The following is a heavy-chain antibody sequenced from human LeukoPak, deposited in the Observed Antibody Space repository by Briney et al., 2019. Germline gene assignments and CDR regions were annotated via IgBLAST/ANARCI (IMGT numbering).Heavy chain of an antibody. Sequence: SETLSLTCAVYGGSFSSYYWGWIRQPPGKGLEWIGSIYHSGSSYYNPSLKSRVTISVDTSKNQFSLKLSSVTAADTAVYYCARHSSYYGNFDYWGQGTLVTVSS. CDR3: ARHSSYYGNFDY. CDR2: IYHSGSS. CDR1: GGSFSSYY. D-gene: IGHD3-10*01. V-gene: IGHV4-39*01. J-gene: IGHJ4*02.